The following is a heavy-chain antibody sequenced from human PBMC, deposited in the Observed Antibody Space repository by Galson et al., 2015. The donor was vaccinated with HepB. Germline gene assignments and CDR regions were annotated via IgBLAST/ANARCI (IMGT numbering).Heavy chain of an antibody. CDR3: ARDPTGFYCSGGSCYMASLDYYYGMDV. Sequence: KVSCKASGYTFTSYAMNWVRQAPGQGLEWMGWINTNTGNPTYAQGFTGRFVFSLDTSVSTAYLQISSLKAEDTAVYYCARDPTGFYCSGGSCYMASLDYYYGMDVWGQGTTVTVSS. CDR2: INTNTGNP. CDR1: GYTFTSYA. V-gene: IGHV7-4-1*02. D-gene: IGHD2-15*01. J-gene: IGHJ6*02.